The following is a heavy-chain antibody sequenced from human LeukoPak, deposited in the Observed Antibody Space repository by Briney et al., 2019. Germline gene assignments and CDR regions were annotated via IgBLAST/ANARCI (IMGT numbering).Heavy chain of an antibody. Sequence: PGGSLRLSCAASGFTFSSHAMSWVRQAPGKGLEWVLSIGGSGKNTFYADAVKGRFTISRDNSQDTLYLQMNSLRAEDTAVYYCAKDLETINPTMDWGQGTLVTVSS. CDR2: IGGSGKNT. J-gene: IGHJ4*02. D-gene: IGHD3-10*01. CDR1: GFTFSSHA. CDR3: AKDLETINPTMD. V-gene: IGHV3-23*01.